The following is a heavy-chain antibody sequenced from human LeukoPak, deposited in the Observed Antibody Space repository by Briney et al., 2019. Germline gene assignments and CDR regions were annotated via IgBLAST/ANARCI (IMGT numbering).Heavy chain of an antibody. CDR1: GFSFSLYA. V-gene: IGHV3-23*01. CDR3: AKNPLD. Sequence: GGSLRLSCAASGFSFSLYAMSWVRQVPGKGLEWVAGISGSGGTTKYADSVRGRFTISKDASKNTLYLQMTGLTGEDTAVYFCAKNPLDWGQGTMVTVSS. J-gene: IGHJ3*01. CDR2: ISGSGGTT.